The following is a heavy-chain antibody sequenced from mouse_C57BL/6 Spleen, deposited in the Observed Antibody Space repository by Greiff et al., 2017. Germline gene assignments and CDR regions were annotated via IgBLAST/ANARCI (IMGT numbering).Heavy chain of an antibody. V-gene: IGHV5-12*01. CDR3: ARLVTTVWYFDV. CDR2: ISNGGGST. D-gene: IGHD2-3*01. CDR1: GFTFSDYY. J-gene: IGHJ1*03. Sequence: EVNLVESGGGLVQPGGSLKLSCAASGFTFSDYYMYWVRQTPEKRLEWVAYISNGGGSTYYPDTVKGRFTISRDNAKNTLYLQMSRLKSEDTAMYYCARLVTTVWYFDVWGTGTTVTVSS.